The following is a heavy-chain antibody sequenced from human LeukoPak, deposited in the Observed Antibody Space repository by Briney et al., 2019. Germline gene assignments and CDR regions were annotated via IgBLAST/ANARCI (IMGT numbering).Heavy chain of an antibody. D-gene: IGHD6-6*01. CDR1: GFTFSRNW. Sequence: PGGSLRLSCAASGFTFSRNWMSWVRQAPGKGLEWVANINEDGNEKYYVDSVAGRFTISRDNAKNSLYLQMNSLRAEDTAVYYCARENPYSSSSPMWYWGQGTLVTVSS. V-gene: IGHV3-7*01. CDR3: ARENPYSSSSPMWY. CDR2: INEDGNEK. J-gene: IGHJ4*02.